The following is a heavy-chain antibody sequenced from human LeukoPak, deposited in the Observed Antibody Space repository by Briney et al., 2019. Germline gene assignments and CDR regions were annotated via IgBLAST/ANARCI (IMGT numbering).Heavy chain of an antibody. CDR2: ISGSGSST. CDR3: AKNRGHSGWDNYFDY. Sequence: PGGSLRLSCAASGFTFSSYAMSWVRQAPGKGLEWVSAISGSGSSTYYADSVKGRFTISRDNSKNTLYLQMNSLRAEDTAVYYCAKNRGHSGWDNYFDYWGQGTLVTVSS. CDR1: GFTFSSYA. D-gene: IGHD6-19*01. J-gene: IGHJ4*02. V-gene: IGHV3-23*01.